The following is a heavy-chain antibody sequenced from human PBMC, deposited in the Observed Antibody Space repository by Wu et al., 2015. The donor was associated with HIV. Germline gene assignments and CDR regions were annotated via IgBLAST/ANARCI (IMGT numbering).Heavy chain of an antibody. CDR3: ARAKNRKCTGDVFDY. CDR2: FNPDSGDM. Sequence: QVQLVQSGAEVKKPGASVKVSCKASGYTFTGYFLHWVRQAPGQRLQWMGWFNPDSGDMTSAQNFQGRITMTRDTSITTAYMELTRLTLDDTAVYYCARAKNRKCTGDVFDYLGPRDKWSPSLQ. V-gene: IGHV1-2*02. J-gene: IGHJ3*02. D-gene: IGHD2-8*02. CDR1: GYTFTGYF.